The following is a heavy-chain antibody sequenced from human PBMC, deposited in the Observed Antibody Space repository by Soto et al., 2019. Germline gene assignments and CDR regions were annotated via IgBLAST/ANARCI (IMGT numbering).Heavy chain of an antibody. CDR3: AKDDLGFCSGGACSQIDS. D-gene: IGHD2-15*01. Sequence: PGGSLRLSCTASGFSLFSSFGMHWVRQAPGRGLEWVTLISHDGSNKYYADSVRSRFTVSRDSPKNTVYLEMRDLRPEDTALYYCAKDDLGFCSGGACSQIDSWGQGTLVTVSS. CDR1: GFSLFSSFG. V-gene: IGHV3-30*18. CDR2: ISHDGSNK. J-gene: IGHJ4*02.